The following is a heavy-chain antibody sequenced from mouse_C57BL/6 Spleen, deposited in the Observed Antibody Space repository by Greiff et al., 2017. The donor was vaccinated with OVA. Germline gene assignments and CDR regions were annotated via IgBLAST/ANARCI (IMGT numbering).Heavy chain of an antibody. CDR3: ARGPSYYSNYEYAMDY. V-gene: IGHV5-16*01. CDR1: GFTFSDYY. D-gene: IGHD2-5*01. J-gene: IGHJ4*01. CDR2: INYDGSST. Sequence: EVHLVESEGGLVQPGSSMKLSCTASGFTFSDYYMAWVRQVPEKGLEWVANINYDGSSTYYLDSLKSRFIISRDNAMNILYLQMSSLKSEDTATYYCARGPSYYSNYEYAMDYWGQGTSVTVSS.